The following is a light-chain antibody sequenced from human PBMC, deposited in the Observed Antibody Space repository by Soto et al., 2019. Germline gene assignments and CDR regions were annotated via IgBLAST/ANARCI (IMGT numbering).Light chain of an antibody. Sequence: QSVLTQPPSVSGAPGQRVTISCTGSSSNIGAGSDVHWYQQLPGTAPKLLIYGNTNRPSGVPDRFSGSKSATSASLAITGLQTDDEADYYCQSYDSSLSACVFGTGTKVTVL. V-gene: IGLV1-40*01. J-gene: IGLJ1*01. CDR3: QSYDSSLSACV. CDR2: GNT. CDR1: SSNIGAGSD.